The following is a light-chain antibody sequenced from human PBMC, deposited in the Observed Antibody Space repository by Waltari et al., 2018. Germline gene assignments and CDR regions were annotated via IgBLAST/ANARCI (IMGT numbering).Light chain of an antibody. CDR3: CSYAGSGTYV. J-gene: IGLJ1*01. Sequence: QSALTRPAPVSASPGQSITISCTGTSSDVGGYKYVSWYQQHPGKAPKLMIDDVSERPSGVSNRFSGSKSANTASLTIAGLQAEDEADYYCCSYAGSGTYVFGTGTKVTVL. CDR2: DVS. CDR1: SSDVGGYKY. V-gene: IGLV2-23*02.